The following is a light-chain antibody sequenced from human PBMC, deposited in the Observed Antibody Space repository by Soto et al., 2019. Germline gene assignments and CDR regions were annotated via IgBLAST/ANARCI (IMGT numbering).Light chain of an antibody. CDR2: DAS. CDR1: QSVNIY. Sequence: EIVLTQSPATLSLSPGERATLSCRASQSVNIYLVWYQQKPGQAPRLLIYDASNRATGIPARFSGSGSGTEFSLTISSLEPEDSAASSCQQRSNWPLTFGGGTKMEIK. J-gene: IGKJ4*01. V-gene: IGKV3-11*01. CDR3: QQRSNWPLT.